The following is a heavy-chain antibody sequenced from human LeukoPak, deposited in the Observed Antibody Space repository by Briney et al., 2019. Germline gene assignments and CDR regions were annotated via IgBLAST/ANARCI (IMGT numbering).Heavy chain of an antibody. J-gene: IGHJ4*02. D-gene: IGHD5-18*01. Sequence: PSETLSLTCTVSGGSISSSSYYWGWLRQPPGKGLEWIGSICYSGSTYYNPSPKRRVTISVDTTKNQFSLKLSSVTAADTAVYYCASAIYSYGSYYFDYWGQGTLVTVSS. CDR3: ASAIYSYGSYYFDY. CDR1: GGSISSSSYY. CDR2: ICYSGST. V-gene: IGHV4-39*01.